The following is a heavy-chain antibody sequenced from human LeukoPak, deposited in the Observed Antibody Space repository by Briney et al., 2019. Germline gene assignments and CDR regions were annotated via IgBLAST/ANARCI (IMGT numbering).Heavy chain of an antibody. D-gene: IGHD6-13*01. J-gene: IGHJ4*02. CDR2: IYYSGST. CDR3: ASGSSSWPYY. V-gene: IGHV4-39*01. CDR1: GGSISSSSYY. Sequence: PSETLSLTCTVSGGSISSSSYYWGWIRQPPGKGLEWIGSIYYSGSTYYNPSLKSRVTISVDTSKNQFSLKLSSVTATDTAVYYCASGSSSWPYYWGQGTLVTVSS.